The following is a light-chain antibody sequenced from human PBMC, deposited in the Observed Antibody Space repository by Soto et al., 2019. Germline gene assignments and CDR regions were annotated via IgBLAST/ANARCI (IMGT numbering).Light chain of an antibody. CDR2: RAS. Sequence: TQMTQSPSTLSASVGDSVSITCRASRDIGTWLAWFQQKPGRAPNLLIYRASTLARGVPSRFSGSGSGTEFTLTISSLQPDDFATYYCHRHETYPLAFGGGTTVDIK. V-gene: IGKV1-5*03. CDR1: RDIGTW. J-gene: IGKJ4*01. CDR3: HRHETYPLA.